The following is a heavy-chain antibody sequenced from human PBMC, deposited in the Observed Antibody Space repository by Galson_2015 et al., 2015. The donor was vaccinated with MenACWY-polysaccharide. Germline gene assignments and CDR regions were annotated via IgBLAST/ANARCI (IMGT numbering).Heavy chain of an antibody. CDR1: GFTFTSYA. D-gene: IGHD3-3*01. CDR3: AKDSTDFWSVAGRFDH. V-gene: IGHV3-23*01. J-gene: IGHJ5*02. CDR2: IRSSGTNT. Sequence: SLRLSCAASGFTFTSYAMSWVRQAPGKGLEWVSAIRSSGTNTYYADCVKGRFTISRDNSKNTLYLQMNSLRAEDTAVYYCAKDSTDFWSVAGRFDHWGQGTLVTVSS.